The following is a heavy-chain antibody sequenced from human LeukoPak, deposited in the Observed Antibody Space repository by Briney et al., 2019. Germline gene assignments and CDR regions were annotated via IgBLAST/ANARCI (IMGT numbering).Heavy chain of an antibody. J-gene: IGHJ5*02. CDR1: GYTLTELS. D-gene: IGHD3-3*01. CDR2: FDPGDGET. CDR3: ATDRYDFWSGSTGPRFDP. Sequence: GASVKVSCKVSGYTLTELSMHWVRQAPGKGLEWMGGFDPGDGETIYAQKFQGRVTMTEDTSTDTAYMELSSLRSEDTAVYYCATDRYDFWSGSTGPRFDPWGQGTLVTVSS. V-gene: IGHV1-24*01.